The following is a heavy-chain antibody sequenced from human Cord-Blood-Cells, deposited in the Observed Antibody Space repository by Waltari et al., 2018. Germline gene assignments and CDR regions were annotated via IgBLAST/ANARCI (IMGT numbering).Heavy chain of an antibody. CDR1: GGTLSSYS. V-gene: IGHV1-69*01. J-gene: IGHJ4*02. Sequence: QVQLVQSGAEVKKPGSSVKVSRKASGGTLSSYSIRWVRPAPGQGLEWMGGIIPIFGTANYEQKFQGRVTITADESTSTAYMELSSLRSEDTAVYYCAREYEYSSSPTISSYWGQGTLVTVSS. D-gene: IGHD6-6*01. CDR2: IIPIFGTA. CDR3: AREYEYSSSPTISSY.